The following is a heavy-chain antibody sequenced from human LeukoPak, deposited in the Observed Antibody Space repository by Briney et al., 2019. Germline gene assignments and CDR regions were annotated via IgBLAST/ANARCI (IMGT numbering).Heavy chain of an antibody. CDR2: IYYSGST. CDR1: GGSTSSGDYY. J-gene: IGHJ4*02. Sequence: SETLSLTCTVSGGSTSSGDYYWSWIRQPPGKGLEWIGYIYYSGSTLYNPPLESRVTISEDTSKSQFSLKLTSVTAADTAVYYCARANMMRVPFDYWGQGTLVTVSS. V-gene: IGHV4-30-4*08. D-gene: IGHD3-16*01. CDR3: ARANMMRVPFDY.